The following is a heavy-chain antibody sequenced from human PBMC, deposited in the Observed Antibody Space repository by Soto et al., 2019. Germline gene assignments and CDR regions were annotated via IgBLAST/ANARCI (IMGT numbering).Heavy chain of an antibody. CDR3: ARGRPPMIGLYDGFDI. CDR2: IWYDGSNK. Sequence: QVQLVESGGGVVQPGRSLRLSCAASGFTFSSYGMHWVRQAPGKGLEWVAVIWYDGSNKYYADSVKGRFTISRDNSKNTLDLQMNGRRAEDTAVYYGARGRPPMIGLYDGFDIWGQGTMVTVSS. J-gene: IGHJ3*02. CDR1: GFTFSSYG. D-gene: IGHD3-10*02. V-gene: IGHV3-33*01.